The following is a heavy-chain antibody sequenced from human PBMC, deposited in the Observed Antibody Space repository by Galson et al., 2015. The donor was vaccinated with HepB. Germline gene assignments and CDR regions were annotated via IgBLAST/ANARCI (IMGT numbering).Heavy chain of an antibody. CDR3: ARVGGGAGKSY. Sequence: SVKVSCKASGYTFTSYAMHWVRQAPGQRLEWMGWIDAGNGNTKYSQKFQGRVTITRDTSASTAYMELSSLRSEDTAVYYCARVGGGAGKSYWGQGTLVTVSS. D-gene: IGHD1-1*01. CDR1: GYTFTSYA. V-gene: IGHV1-3*01. CDR2: IDAGNGNT. J-gene: IGHJ4*02.